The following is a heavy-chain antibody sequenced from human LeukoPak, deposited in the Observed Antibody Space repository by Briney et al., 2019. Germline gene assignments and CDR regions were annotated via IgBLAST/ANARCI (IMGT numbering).Heavy chain of an antibody. D-gene: IGHD4-23*01. Sequence: SETLSLTCTVSGGSISSYYWSWIRQPPGKGLEWIGYIYYSGSTNYNPSLKSRVTISVDTSKNQFSLKLSSVTAADTAVYYCAGNYGGRQYYFDYWGQGTLVTVSS. CDR2: IYYSGST. J-gene: IGHJ4*02. CDR1: GGSISSYY. CDR3: AGNYGGRQYYFDY. V-gene: IGHV4-59*01.